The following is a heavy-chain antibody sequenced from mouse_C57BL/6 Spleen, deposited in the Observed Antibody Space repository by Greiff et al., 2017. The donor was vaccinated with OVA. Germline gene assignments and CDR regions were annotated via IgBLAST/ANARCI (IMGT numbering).Heavy chain of an antibody. CDR3: ARGLRRRDYYAMDD. V-gene: IGHV1-76*01. CDR1: GYTFTDYY. J-gene: IGHJ4*01. Sequence: VQRVESGAELVRPGASVKLSCKASGYTFTDYYINWVKQRPGQGLEWIARIYPGSGNTYYNEKFKGKATLTAEKSSSTAYMQLSSLTSEDSAVYFCARGLRRRDYYAMDDWGQGTSVTVSS. D-gene: IGHD2-2*01. CDR2: IYPGSGNT.